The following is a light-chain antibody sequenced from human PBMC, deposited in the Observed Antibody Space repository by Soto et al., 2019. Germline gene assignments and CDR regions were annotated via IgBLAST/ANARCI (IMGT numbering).Light chain of an antibody. CDR1: KIARTP. CDR3: QVWDPNTDHVV. V-gene: IGLV3-21*02. Sequence: SYELTQPPSVSVAPGQTARITCGADKIARTPVHWCQQKPGQAPVLVVYDNSDRPSGIPERFSGSTSENTATLTISRVEAGDEADYYCQVWDPNTDHVVFGGGTKLTVL. J-gene: IGLJ2*01. CDR2: DNS.